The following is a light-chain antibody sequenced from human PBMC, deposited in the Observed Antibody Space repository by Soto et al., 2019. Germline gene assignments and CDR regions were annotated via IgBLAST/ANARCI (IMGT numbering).Light chain of an antibody. CDR2: RNN. Sequence: QSVLTQPPSASGTPGQRVTISCSGSSSNIGNNYVYWYQHLPGTAPKLLIYRNNQRPSGVPDRFSGSKSGTSASLAIRGLRSEDEADYYCAAWDDSLSGPVFGGGTKLTVL. J-gene: IGLJ2*01. CDR3: AAWDDSLSGPV. V-gene: IGLV1-47*01. CDR1: SSNIGNNY.